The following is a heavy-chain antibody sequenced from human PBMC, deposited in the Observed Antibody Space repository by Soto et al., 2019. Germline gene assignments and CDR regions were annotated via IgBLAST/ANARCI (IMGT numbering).Heavy chain of an antibody. V-gene: IGHV4-34*01. CDR3: ARGRGWEPQGD. CDR1: GGSFSGYY. D-gene: IGHD1-26*01. CDR2: INHSGST. Sequence: QVQLQQWGAGLLKPSETLSLTCAVYGGSFSGYYWSWIRQPPGKGLEWIGEINHSGSTNYNPSLKSRVTRSVDTSKNQFALKLSSVTAADRAGYYCARGRGWEPQGDWGQGTLVTVSS. J-gene: IGHJ4*02.